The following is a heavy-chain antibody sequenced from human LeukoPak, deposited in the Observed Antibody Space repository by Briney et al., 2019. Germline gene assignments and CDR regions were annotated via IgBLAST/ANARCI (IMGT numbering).Heavy chain of an antibody. Sequence: SETLSLTCTVSGGSISYRSYCWGWIRQPPGKGLEWIGSICESGTTYYNPSLKSRVTMSVDTSKNQFSLQVSSVTAADTAVYYCARGPCSSTSCDYFDYWGQGTLVTVSS. CDR3: ARGPCSSTSCDYFDY. CDR1: GGSISYRSYC. V-gene: IGHV4-39*07. J-gene: IGHJ4*02. D-gene: IGHD2-2*01. CDR2: ICESGTT.